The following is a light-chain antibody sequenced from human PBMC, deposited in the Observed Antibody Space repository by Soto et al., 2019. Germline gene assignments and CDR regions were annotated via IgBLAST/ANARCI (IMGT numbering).Light chain of an antibody. J-gene: IGKJ5*01. CDR3: QQYTGPPTT. V-gene: IGKV3-20*01. CDR2: GAS. CDR1: QTVSSNY. Sequence: ENILNQSPDTLSLSPGERATLSCRASQTVSSNYLAWCQQRPGQAPRLLIYGASTRAAGIPDRFSGSGSGTDFTLTITRLEPEDSAVYFCQQYTGPPTTFGQGTRLEIK.